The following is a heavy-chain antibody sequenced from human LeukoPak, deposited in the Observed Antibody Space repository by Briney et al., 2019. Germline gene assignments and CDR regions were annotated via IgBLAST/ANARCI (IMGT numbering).Heavy chain of an antibody. J-gene: IGHJ6*02. V-gene: IGHV4-30-2*01. CDR1: GGSISSGGYS. D-gene: IGHD3-3*01. CDR2: IYHSGST. Sequence: PSQTLSLTCAVSGGSISSGGYSWSWIRQPPGKGLEWIGYIYHSGSTYYNPSLKSRVTISVDRSKNQFSLKLSSVTAADTAVYYCARASRITTYGMDVWGQGTTVTVSS. CDR3: ARASRITTYGMDV.